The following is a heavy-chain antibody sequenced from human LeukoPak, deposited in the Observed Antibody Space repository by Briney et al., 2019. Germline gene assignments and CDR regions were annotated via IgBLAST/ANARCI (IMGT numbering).Heavy chain of an antibody. V-gene: IGHV3-30-3*01. CDR1: GFTFSSYA. D-gene: IGHD3-22*01. CDR3: ARDYYDSSGCYYY. Sequence: QPGGSLTLSCAASGFTFSSYAMHWVRQAPRQGLEWVAVISYDGSNKYYADSAKGRLTISRDNSKTTLYLQMNSLRAEDTAVYFCARDYYDSSGCYYYWGQGTLVTVSS. J-gene: IGHJ4*02. CDR2: ISYDGSNK.